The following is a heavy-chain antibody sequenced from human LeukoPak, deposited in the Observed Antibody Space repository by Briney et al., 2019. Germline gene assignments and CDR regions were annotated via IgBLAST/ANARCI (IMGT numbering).Heavy chain of an antibody. J-gene: IGHJ4*02. CDR2: ISSSSRAI. D-gene: IGHD6-6*01. Sequence: GGSLRLSCAASGFTFSSYSMNWVRQAPGKGLEWVSYISSSSRAIYYGDSVKGRFTISRDNAKNSLYLQMTRLSDEDTAVYYCARGIWRRTVSSYYFDCWGQGTLVPVSS. CDR1: GFTFSSYS. CDR3: ARGIWRRTVSSYYFDC. V-gene: IGHV3-48*02.